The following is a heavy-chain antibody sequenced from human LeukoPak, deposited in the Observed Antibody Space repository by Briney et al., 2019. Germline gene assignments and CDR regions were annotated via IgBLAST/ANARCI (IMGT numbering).Heavy chain of an antibody. D-gene: IGHD3-22*01. J-gene: IGHJ4*02. CDR3: AKDQGLDYYDSSGYYLDY. V-gene: IGHV3-21*01. Sequence: PGGSLRLSCAASGFTFSSHNMNWVRQAPGKGLAWVSSISVRGNYIFYADSVKGRFTISRDSAKNSLSLQMNSLRAEDTAVYYCAKDQGLDYYDSSGYYLDYWGQGTLVTVSS. CDR2: ISVRGNYI. CDR1: GFTFSSHN.